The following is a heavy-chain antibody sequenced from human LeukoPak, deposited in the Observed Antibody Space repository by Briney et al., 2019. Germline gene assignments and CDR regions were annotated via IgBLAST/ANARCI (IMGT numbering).Heavy chain of an antibody. V-gene: IGHV1-69*13. CDR1: GGTFSSYA. Sequence: GASVKVSCKASGGTFSSYAISWVRQAPGQGLEWMGGIIPIFGTANYAQKFQGRVTITADESTSTAYMELSSLRSEDTAVYYCACGGSAGTPIDYWGQGTLVTVSS. D-gene: IGHD2-15*01. CDR2: IIPIFGTA. J-gene: IGHJ4*02. CDR3: ACGGSAGTPIDY.